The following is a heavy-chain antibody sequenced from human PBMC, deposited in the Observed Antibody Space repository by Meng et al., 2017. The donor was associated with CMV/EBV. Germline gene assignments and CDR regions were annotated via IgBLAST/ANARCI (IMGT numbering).Heavy chain of an antibody. CDR2: ISPYNGKR. V-gene: IGHV1-18*01. CDR1: GYRFITSD. Sequence: ASVKVSCKASGYRFITSDIMWVRQAPGQGLEWMGWISPYNGKRNYAQKIEGRVTLTTDTSTSTAYMELSRLRSDDTAVYYCARIVIVPAAPYYYYYGMDVWGQGTTVTVSS. CDR3: ARIVIVPAAPYYYYYGMDV. J-gene: IGHJ6*02. D-gene: IGHD2-2*01.